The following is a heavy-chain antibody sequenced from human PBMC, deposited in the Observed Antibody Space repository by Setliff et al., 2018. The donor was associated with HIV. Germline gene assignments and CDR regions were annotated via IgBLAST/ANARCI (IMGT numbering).Heavy chain of an antibody. D-gene: IGHD3-22*01. Sequence: SETLSLTCTVSGGSISSSSYYWGWIRQPPGKGLEWIGSIYYSGSTYYNPSLKSRVTISVDTSKNQISLRLASVTAADTAVYYCARDHGDYDRKFDHWGQGALVTVSS. V-gene: IGHV4-39*07. CDR3: ARDHGDYDRKFDH. CDR1: GGSISSSSYY. CDR2: IYYSGST. J-gene: IGHJ4*02.